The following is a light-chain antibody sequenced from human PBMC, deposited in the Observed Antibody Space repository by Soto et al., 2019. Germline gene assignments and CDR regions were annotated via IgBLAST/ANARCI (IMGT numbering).Light chain of an antibody. J-gene: IGKJ3*01. V-gene: IGKV3-20*01. CDR2: GAS. Sequence: EIVLTQSPATLSLSPGERATLSCRASQNVSTYLAWYQQKPGQAPRLLIYGASSRATGIPDRFSGSGSGTDFTLTISRLEPEDFAVYYCQQYDSSPVTFGPGTKVDIK. CDR3: QQYDSSPVT. CDR1: QNVSTY.